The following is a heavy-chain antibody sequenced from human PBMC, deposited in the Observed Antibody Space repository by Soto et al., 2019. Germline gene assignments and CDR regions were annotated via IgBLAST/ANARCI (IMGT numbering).Heavy chain of an antibody. V-gene: IGHV4-34*01. CDR3: ARGFWSGLNWFDP. CDR1: GGSFSGYY. J-gene: IGHJ5*02. D-gene: IGHD3-3*01. CDR2: INHSGST. Sequence: SETLSLTCAVYGGSFSGYYWSWIRQPPGKGLEWIGEINHSGSTNYNPSLKSRVTISVDTSKNQFSLKLSSVTAADTAVYYCARGFWSGLNWFDPRGQGTLVTVSS.